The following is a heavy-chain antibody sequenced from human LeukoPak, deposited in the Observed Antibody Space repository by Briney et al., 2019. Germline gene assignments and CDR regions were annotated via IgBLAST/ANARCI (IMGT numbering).Heavy chain of an antibody. CDR3: AYASGGTYFYSYYYMDV. Sequence: GGSLRLSCAASGFSFSTYAMSWVRQAPGKGLEWVPAISAGGATIYYADSVKGRFTVSRDNSKNTLYLHMNSLRAEDTAIYYCAYASGGTYFYSYYYMDVWGKGTTATVSS. J-gene: IGHJ6*03. V-gene: IGHV3-23*01. D-gene: IGHD1-26*01. CDR2: ISAGGATI. CDR1: GFSFSTYA.